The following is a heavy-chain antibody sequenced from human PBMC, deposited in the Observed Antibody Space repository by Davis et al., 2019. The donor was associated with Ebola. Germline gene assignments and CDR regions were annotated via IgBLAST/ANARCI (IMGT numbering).Heavy chain of an antibody. J-gene: IGHJ3*02. D-gene: IGHD4-17*01. CDR3: ARAQTDYGDYANAFDI. CDR1: GYTFTSYY. CDR2: INPSGCST. Sequence: ASVQVSCKASGYTFTSYYMNWVRQAPGQGLEWMGIINPSGCSTSYAQKFQGRVTMTRDTSTSTGYMELSSLRYEDTAVYYCARAQTDYGDYANAFDIWGQGTMVTVSS. V-gene: IGHV1-46*01.